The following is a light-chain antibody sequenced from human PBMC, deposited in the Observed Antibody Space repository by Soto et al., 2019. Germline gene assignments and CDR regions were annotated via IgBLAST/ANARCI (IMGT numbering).Light chain of an antibody. V-gene: IGLV3-21*02. CDR1: SIGSKS. Sequence: SYELTQPPSVSVAPGQTASIACGGDSIGSKSVNWYQQRPGQAPVVVVYDDTDRPTGIPERFSGSNSGNTATLTTTRVEAGDEADYYCQVWGGRSFQGVFGPGTKATVL. CDR3: QVWGGRSFQGV. J-gene: IGLJ1*01. CDR2: DDT.